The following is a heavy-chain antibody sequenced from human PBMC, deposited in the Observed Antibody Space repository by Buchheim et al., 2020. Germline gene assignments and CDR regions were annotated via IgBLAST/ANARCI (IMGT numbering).Heavy chain of an antibody. CDR3: AREGYYDFWSGYQNYYYYGMDV. D-gene: IGHD3-3*01. J-gene: IGHJ6*02. Sequence: EVQLVESGGGLVQPGGSLRLSCAASGFTFSSYWMHWVRQAPGKGLVWVSRINSDGSSTSYADSVKGRFTISRDNAKKTLYLQMNSLRAEDTAVYYCAREGYYDFWSGYQNYYYYGMDVWGQGTT. V-gene: IGHV3-74*01. CDR1: GFTFSSYW. CDR2: INSDGSST.